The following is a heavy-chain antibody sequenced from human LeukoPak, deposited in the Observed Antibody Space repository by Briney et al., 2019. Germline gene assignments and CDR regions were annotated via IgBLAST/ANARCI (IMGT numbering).Heavy chain of an antibody. CDR3: ARAKTGKRIAAAGSYGMDV. CDR2: ISYDGSNK. V-gene: IGHV3-30*04. J-gene: IGHJ6*02. Sequence: PGRSLRLSCAASGFTFSSYAMHWVRQAPGKGLERVAVISYDGSNKYYADSVKGRFTISRDNSKNTLYMQMNSLRAEDTAVYYCARAKTGKRIAAAGSYGMDVWGQGTTVTVSS. D-gene: IGHD6-13*01. CDR1: GFTFSSYA.